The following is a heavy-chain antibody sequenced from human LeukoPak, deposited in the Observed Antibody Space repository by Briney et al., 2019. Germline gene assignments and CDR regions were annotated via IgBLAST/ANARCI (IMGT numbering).Heavy chain of an antibody. CDR2: IYYSGST. Sequence: PSQTPSLTCTVSGGSISSGDYYWSWIRQPPGTGLEWIGYIYYSGSTYYNPSLKSRVTISVDTSKNQFSLKLSSVTAADTAVYYCARGHDYGDYGGGAFDIWGQGTMVTVSS. CDR3: ARGHDYGDYGGGAFDI. J-gene: IGHJ3*02. D-gene: IGHD4-17*01. CDR1: GGSISSGDYY. V-gene: IGHV4-30-4*01.